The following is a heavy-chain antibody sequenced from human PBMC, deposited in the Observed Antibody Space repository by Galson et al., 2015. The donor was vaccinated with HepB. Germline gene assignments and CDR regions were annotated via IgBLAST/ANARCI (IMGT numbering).Heavy chain of an antibody. CDR2: IIPIFGTA. J-gene: IGHJ3*02. CDR3: ARGSFTMVRGVINPDAFDI. D-gene: IGHD3-10*01. Sequence: SVKVSCKASGGTFSSYAISWVRQAPGQGLEWMGGIIPIFGTANYAQKFQGRVTITADKSTSTAYMELSSLRSEDTAVYYCARGSFTMVRGVINPDAFDIWGQGTMVTVSS. CDR1: GGTFSSYA. V-gene: IGHV1-69*06.